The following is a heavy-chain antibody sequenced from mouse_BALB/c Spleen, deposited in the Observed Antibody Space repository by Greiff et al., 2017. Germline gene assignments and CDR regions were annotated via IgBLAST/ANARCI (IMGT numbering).Heavy chain of an antibody. V-gene: IGHV1-20*02. D-gene: IGHD4-1*01. CDR1: GYSFTGYF. Sequence: DVKLQESGPELVKPGASVKISCKASGYSFTGYFMNWVMQSHGKSLEWIGRINPYNGDTFYNQKFKGKATLTVDKSSSTAHMELRSLASEDSAVYYCARTGTGAMDYWGQGTSVTVSS. CDR2: INPYNGDT. J-gene: IGHJ4*01. CDR3: ARTGTGAMDY.